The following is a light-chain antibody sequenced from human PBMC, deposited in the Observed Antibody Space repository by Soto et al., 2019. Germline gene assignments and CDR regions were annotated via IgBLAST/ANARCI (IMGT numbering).Light chain of an antibody. CDR1: SSDVGGYKF. Sequence: QSVLTQPASVSGSPGQSITISCTGTSSDVGGYKFVSWYQQHPGKDRKRMIYEVSNRPSGVSNRFSGSKSGNTASLTISGLQAEDEADYYCSSYTTSSTRVFGGGTKLTVL. CDR3: SSYTTSSTRV. CDR2: EVS. J-gene: IGLJ3*02. V-gene: IGLV2-14*01.